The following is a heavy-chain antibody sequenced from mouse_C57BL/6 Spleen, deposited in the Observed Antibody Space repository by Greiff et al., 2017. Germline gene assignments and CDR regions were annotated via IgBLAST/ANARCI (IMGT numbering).Heavy chain of an antibody. D-gene: IGHD1-1*02. CDR2: ISSGSSTI. Sequence: VQLKESGGGLVKPGGSLKLSCAASGFTFSDYGMHWVRQAPEKGLEWVAYISSGSSTIYYADTVKGRFTISRDNAKNTLFLQMTSLRSEDTAMYYCARSRVGAMDYWGQGTSVTVSS. J-gene: IGHJ4*01. CDR3: ARSRVGAMDY. CDR1: GFTFSDYG. V-gene: IGHV5-17*01.